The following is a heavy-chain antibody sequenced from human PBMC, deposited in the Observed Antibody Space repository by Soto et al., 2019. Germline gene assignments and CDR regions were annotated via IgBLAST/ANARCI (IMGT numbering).Heavy chain of an antibody. Sequence: QVQLVQSGAEVKKPGSSVKVSCKASGGTFSSYTISWVRQAPGQGLEWMVRIIPILGIANYAQKFQGRVTITADKSTSTAYMELRSLRSEDTAVYYCASSLADIVVVVAATSDAFDIWGQGTMVTVSS. CDR2: IIPILGIA. J-gene: IGHJ3*02. V-gene: IGHV1-69*02. CDR3: ASSLADIVVVVAATSDAFDI. D-gene: IGHD2-15*01. CDR1: GGTFSSYT.